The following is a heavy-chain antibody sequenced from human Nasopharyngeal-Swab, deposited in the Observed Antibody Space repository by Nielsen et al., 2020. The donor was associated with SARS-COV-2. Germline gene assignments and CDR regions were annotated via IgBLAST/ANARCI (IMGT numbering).Heavy chain of an antibody. J-gene: IGHJ3*02. D-gene: IGHD2-15*01. CDR2: IYYTGST. Sequence: SETLSLTCNVSSASISGYYWSWIRQPPGKGLEWLGYIYYTGSTNYNHSLKSRVTMSVDTSKKELSLELTSVTAADTAVYYCARAGDSGVWYAFDIWGQGTRVTVSS. CDR3: ARAGDSGVWYAFDI. V-gene: IGHV4-59*01. CDR1: SASISGYY.